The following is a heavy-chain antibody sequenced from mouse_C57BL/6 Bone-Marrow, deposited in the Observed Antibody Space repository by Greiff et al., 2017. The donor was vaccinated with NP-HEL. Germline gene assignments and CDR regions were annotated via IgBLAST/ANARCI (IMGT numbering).Heavy chain of an antibody. CDR2: IYWDDDK. J-gene: IGHJ1*03. V-gene: IGHV8-12*01. Sequence: QVTLKECGPGILQSSQTLSLTCSFSGFSLSTSGMGVSWIRQPSGKGLEWLAHIYWDDDKRYNPSLKSRLTISKDTSRNQVFLKITSVDTADTATYYCARREDYYPDWYFDVWGTGTTVTVSS. CDR1: GFSLSTSGMG. D-gene: IGHD1-1*01. CDR3: ARREDYYPDWYFDV.